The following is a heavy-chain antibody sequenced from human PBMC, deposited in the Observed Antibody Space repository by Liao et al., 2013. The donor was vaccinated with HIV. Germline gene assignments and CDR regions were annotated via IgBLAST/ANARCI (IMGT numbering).Heavy chain of an antibody. V-gene: IGHV4-34*01. D-gene: IGHD4-17*01. CDR2: INHSGST. Sequence: QVQLQQWGAGLLKPSETLSLTCAVYGGSFSGYYWSWIRQPPGKGLEWIGEINHSGSTNYNPSLKSRVTISVDTSKNQFSLKLSSVTAADTAVYYCARGGGLRGSRIDYWGQGTLVTVSS. J-gene: IGHJ4*02. CDR1: GGSFSGYY. CDR3: ARGGGLRGSRIDY.